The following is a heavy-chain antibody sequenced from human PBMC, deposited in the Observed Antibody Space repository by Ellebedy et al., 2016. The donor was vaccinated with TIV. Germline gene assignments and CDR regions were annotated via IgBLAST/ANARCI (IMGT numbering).Heavy chain of an antibody. J-gene: IGHJ4*02. CDR2: ISSSSSYI. CDR3: ASVFGDYEDY. CDR1: GFTFSSYS. V-gene: IGHV3-21*01. Sequence: GGSLRLXXAASGFTFSSYSMNWVRQAPGKGLEWVSSISSSSSYIYYADSVKGRFTISRDNAKNSLYLQMNSLRAEDTAVYYCASVFGDYEDYWGQGTLVTVSS. D-gene: IGHD4-17*01.